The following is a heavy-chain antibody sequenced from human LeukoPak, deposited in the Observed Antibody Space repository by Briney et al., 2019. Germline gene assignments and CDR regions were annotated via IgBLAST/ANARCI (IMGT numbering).Heavy chain of an antibody. CDR3: ARTTHPDAKQWLFFDF. Sequence: SETLSLTCTVSGDSINSGRHYWRWIRQPPGKGLEWIAYIYYSGSAKYNPSLQSRVTISADRPRNQFSLRVTSVTAADTAVYYCARTTHPDAKQWLFFDFWGQGVLVTVSS. J-gene: IGHJ4*02. CDR2: IYYSGSA. V-gene: IGHV4-61*01. CDR1: GDSINSGRHY. D-gene: IGHD6-19*01.